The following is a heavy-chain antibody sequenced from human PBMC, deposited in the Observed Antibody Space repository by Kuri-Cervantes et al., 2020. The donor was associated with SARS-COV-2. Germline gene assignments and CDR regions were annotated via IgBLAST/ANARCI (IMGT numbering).Heavy chain of an antibody. D-gene: IGHD6-19*01. CDR2: ISPKSGGT. V-gene: IGHV1-2*02. CDR1: GYTFTGYY. Sequence: ASVKVSCKASGYTFTGYYMHWVRQAPGQGLEWMGWISPKSGGTNNAQKFRGRATLTGDTSISTAYMELDRLTSDDTAVYYCARGPFSSGWFDYWGQGTLVTVSS. J-gene: IGHJ4*02. CDR3: ARGPFSSGWFDY.